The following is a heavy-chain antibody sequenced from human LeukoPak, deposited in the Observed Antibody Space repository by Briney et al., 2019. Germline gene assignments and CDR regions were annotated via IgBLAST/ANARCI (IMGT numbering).Heavy chain of an antibody. CDR3: ARGYYYDSSGYYPGAFDI. V-gene: IGHV1-3*01. Sequence: ASVKISCKASGYTFINYAINWGRQAPGQRPEWMGWINAVNGNTKYSQKFQGRVTITRDTSTSTAYMELSSLRSEDTAVYYCARGYYYDSSGYYPGAFDIWGQGTMVTVSS. CDR1: GYTFINYA. CDR2: INAVNGNT. D-gene: IGHD3-22*01. J-gene: IGHJ3*02.